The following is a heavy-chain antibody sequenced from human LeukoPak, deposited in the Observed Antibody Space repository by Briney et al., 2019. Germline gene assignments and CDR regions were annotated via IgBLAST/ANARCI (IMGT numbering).Heavy chain of an antibody. V-gene: IGHV3-30-3*01. Sequence: GGSLRLSCAASGFTFSSYAMHWVRQAPGKGLEWVAVISYDGSNKYYADSVKGRFTISRDNSKNTLYLQMNSLRAEDTAVYYCAKVTRGPTQGVRGGEYYFGYWGQGTLVTVSS. J-gene: IGHJ4*02. CDR2: ISYDGSNK. D-gene: IGHD3-10*01. CDR1: GFTFSSYA. CDR3: AKVTRGPTQGVRGGEYYFGY.